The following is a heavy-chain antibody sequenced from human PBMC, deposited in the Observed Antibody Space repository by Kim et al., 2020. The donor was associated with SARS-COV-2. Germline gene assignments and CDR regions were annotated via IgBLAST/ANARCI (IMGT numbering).Heavy chain of an antibody. CDR3: ARVGRTFFGVVGAFDI. CDR1: GGSISSGGYY. J-gene: IGHJ3*02. CDR2: IYYSGST. Sequence: SETLSLTCTVSGGSISSGGYYWSWIRQHPGKGLEWIGYIYYSGSTYYNPSLKSRVTISVDTSKNQFSLKLSSVTAADTAVYYCARVGRTFFGVVGAFDIWGQGTMVTVSS. V-gene: IGHV4-31*03. D-gene: IGHD3-3*01.